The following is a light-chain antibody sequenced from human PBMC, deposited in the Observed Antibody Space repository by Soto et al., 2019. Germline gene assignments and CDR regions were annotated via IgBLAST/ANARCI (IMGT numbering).Light chain of an antibody. CDR2: GAS. Sequence: DIQMTQSPSSLSASVGDRVTITCRASQTISSYLNWYQQKPGKAPKLLIYGASSLQSGVPSRFSGSVSGTDFTLTISGLQPEDSATYYCQQGYSTPYTFGQGTKLEIK. CDR3: QQGYSTPYT. CDR1: QTISSY. V-gene: IGKV1-39*01. J-gene: IGKJ2*01.